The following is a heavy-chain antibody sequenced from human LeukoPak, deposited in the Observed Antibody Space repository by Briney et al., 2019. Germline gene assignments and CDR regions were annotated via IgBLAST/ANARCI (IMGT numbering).Heavy chain of an antibody. CDR3: ARTNGLRKRDAFDI. V-gene: IGHV3-23*01. J-gene: IGHJ3*02. CDR2: ISGSGGST. Sequence: GGTLRLSCAASGFTFSSYGMSWVRQAPGKGLEWVSAISGSGGSTYYADSVKGRFTISRDNAKNSLYLQMNSLRAEDTALYYCARTNGLRKRDAFDIWGQGTMVTVSS. D-gene: IGHD2-8*01. CDR1: GFTFSSYG.